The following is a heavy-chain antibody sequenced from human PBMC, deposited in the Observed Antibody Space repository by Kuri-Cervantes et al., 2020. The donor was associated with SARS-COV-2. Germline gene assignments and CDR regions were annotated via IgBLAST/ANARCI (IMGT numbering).Heavy chain of an antibody. CDR1: GSSFSSYY. D-gene: IGHD3-10*01. CDR2: IYYSGST. V-gene: IGHV4-59*01. Sequence: GSLRLSCVVSGSSFSSYYWSWIRQPPGKGLEWIGYIYYSGSTNYNPSLKSRVTISVDTSKNQFSLKLSSVTAADTAVYYCARGWDYGSGSYYPRGDYGMDVWGQGTTVTVSS. CDR3: ARGWDYGSGSYYPRGDYGMDV. J-gene: IGHJ6*02.